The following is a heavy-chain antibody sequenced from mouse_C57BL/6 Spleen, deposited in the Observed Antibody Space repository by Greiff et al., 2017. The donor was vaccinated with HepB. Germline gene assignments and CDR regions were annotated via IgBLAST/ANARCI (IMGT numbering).Heavy chain of an antibody. CDR3: VRHVGYDGYFDV. D-gene: IGHD2-2*01. Sequence: EVQGVESGGGLVQPKGSLKLSCAASGFSFNTYAMNWVRQAPGKGLEWVARIRSKSNNYATYYADSVKDRFTISRDDSESMLYLQMNNLKTEDTAMYYCVRHVGYDGYFDVWGTGTTVTVSS. CDR2: IRSKSNNYAT. J-gene: IGHJ1*03. CDR1: GFSFNTYA. V-gene: IGHV10-1*01.